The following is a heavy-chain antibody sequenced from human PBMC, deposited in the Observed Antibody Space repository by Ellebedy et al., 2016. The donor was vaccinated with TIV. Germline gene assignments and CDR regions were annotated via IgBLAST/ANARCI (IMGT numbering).Heavy chain of an antibody. J-gene: IGHJ4*02. CDR1: GTTFSNYA. Sequence: GESLKISCEVSGTTFSNYAMSWVRQAPGKGLEWVAAIGASGDRADYADSVKGRFSISRDNAKNMLYLEMNSLRAEDTAVYYCAREFSSTSCDYWGQGTLVTVSS. CDR2: IGASGDRA. CDR3: AREFSSTSCDY. D-gene: IGHD2-2*01. V-gene: IGHV3-23*01.